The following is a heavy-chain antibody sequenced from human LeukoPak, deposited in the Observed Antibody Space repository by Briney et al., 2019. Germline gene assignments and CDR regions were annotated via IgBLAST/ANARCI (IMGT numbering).Heavy chain of an antibody. J-gene: IGHJ4*02. CDR2: IIPIFGTA. V-gene: IGHV1-69*05. CDR1: GGTFSSYA. D-gene: IGHD1-20*01. Sequence: SVKVSCKASGGTFSSYAISWVRQAPGQGLEWMGGIIPIFGTANYAQKFQGRVTMTTDTSTSTAYMEMRSLRSDDTAVYYCARASYNWNDVEDYWGQGTLVTVSS. CDR3: ARASYNWNDVEDY.